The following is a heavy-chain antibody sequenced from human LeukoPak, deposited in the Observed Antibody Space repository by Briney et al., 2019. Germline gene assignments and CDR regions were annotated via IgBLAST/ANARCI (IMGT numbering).Heavy chain of an antibody. V-gene: IGHV1-69*06. Sequence: ASVKVSCKASGGTFSSYAISWVRQAPGQGLEWMGGIIPIFGTANYAQKFQGRVTITADKSTSTAYMELSSLRSEDTAVYYCASVPRTATYYYGMDVWGKGTTVTVSS. J-gene: IGHJ6*04. D-gene: IGHD2-21*02. CDR2: IIPIFGTA. CDR3: ASVPRTATYYYGMDV. CDR1: GGTFSSYA.